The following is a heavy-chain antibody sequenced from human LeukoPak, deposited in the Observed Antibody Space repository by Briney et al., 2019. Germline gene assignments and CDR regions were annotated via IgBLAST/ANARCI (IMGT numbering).Heavy chain of an antibody. J-gene: IGHJ4*02. D-gene: IGHD3-22*01. V-gene: IGHV3-66*01. CDR1: GFTVSSNY. CDR3: ARDLTHYDSSGYYYAFFDY. Sequence: PGGSLRLSCAASGFTVSSNYMSWVRQAPGKGLEWVSVIYSGGSTYYADSVKGRFTISRDNSKNTLYLQMNSLRAEDTAVYYCARDLTHYDSSGYYYAFFDYWGQGTLVTVSS. CDR2: IYSGGST.